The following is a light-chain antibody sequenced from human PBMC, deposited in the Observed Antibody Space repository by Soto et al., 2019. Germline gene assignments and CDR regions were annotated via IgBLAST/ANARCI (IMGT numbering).Light chain of an antibody. J-gene: IGKJ1*01. CDR2: GAS. CDR3: QQYNNWPQT. Sequence: EIVMTQSPATLSVSPGERATLSCRASQSVSSNLAWSQQKPDQAPRLLIYGASTRATGIPARFSGSGSGTEFTLTISSLQSEDFAVYYCQQYNNWPQTFGQGTKVEIK. CDR1: QSVSSN. V-gene: IGKV3-15*01.